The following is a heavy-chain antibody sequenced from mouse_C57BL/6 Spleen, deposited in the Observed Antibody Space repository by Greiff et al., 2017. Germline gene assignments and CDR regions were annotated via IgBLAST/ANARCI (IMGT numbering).Heavy chain of an antibody. J-gene: IGHJ1*03. CDR2: IYIGNGYT. Sequence: VQLKQSGAELVRPGSSVKMSCKTSGYTFTSYGINWVKQRPGQGLEWIGYIYIGNGYTEYNEKVKGKATLTSDTSSSTAYMPLSRLTAEDTAIYFCARKTGTGYFDVWGTGATVTVSA. V-gene: IGHV1-58*01. CDR1: GYTFTSYG. D-gene: IGHD4-1*01. CDR3: ARKTGTGYFDV.